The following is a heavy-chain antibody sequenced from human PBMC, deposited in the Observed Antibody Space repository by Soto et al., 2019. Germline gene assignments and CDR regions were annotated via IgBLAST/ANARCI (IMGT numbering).Heavy chain of an antibody. V-gene: IGHV4-4*02. J-gene: IGHJ5*02. CDR1: GGSISSSNW. CDR2: IYHSGST. CDR3: AGSSSWYGGSWFDP. Sequence: SDTLSLTCAVSGGSISSSNWWSWVRQPPGKGLEWIGEIYHSGSTNYNPSLKSRVTISVDKSKNQFSLKLSSVTAADTAVYYCAGSSSWYGGSWFDPWGQGTLVTVSS. D-gene: IGHD6-13*01.